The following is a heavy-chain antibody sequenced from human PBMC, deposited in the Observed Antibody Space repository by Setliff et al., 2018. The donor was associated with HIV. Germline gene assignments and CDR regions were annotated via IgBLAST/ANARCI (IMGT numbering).Heavy chain of an antibody. J-gene: IGHJ6*02. CDR2: ISGGGTTV. V-gene: IGHV3-11*01. D-gene: IGHD3-22*01. Sequence: LSLSCEVSGFTFSDYSMSWIRQAPGKGLEWISYISGGGTTVYYADSVKGRFSISRDNAKNSTSLQMNSLRAEGTAVYYCARSGYYSLFYYGMDVWGQGTTVTVS. CDR1: GFTFSDYS. CDR3: ARSGYYSLFYYGMDV.